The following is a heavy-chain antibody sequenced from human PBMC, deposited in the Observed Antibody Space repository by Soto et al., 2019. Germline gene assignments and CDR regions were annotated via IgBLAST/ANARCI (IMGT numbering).Heavy chain of an antibody. CDR3: AGAELPGTGDNWFDP. CDR1: GGTFSSYT. J-gene: IGHJ5*02. V-gene: IGHV1-69*02. D-gene: IGHD1-7*01. CDR2: IIPILGIA. Sequence: QVQLVQSGAEVKKPGSSVKVSCKASGGTFSSYTISWVRQAPGQGLEWMGRIIPILGIANYAQKFQGRVTITADKSTSTAYMELSSLRSEDTAVYYCAGAELPGTGDNWFDPWGQGTLVTVSS.